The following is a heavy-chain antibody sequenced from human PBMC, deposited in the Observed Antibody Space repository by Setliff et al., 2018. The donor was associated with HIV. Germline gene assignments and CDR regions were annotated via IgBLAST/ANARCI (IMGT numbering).Heavy chain of an antibody. J-gene: IGHJ4*02. V-gene: IGHV1-18*04. CDR2: ISANNGNT. D-gene: IGHD3-22*01. Sequence: ASVKVSCKASGYSFSDYYIHWVRQAPGQGLEWMGWISANNGNTNYAQKYQGRVTMTTDTSTSTAYIELRSLRSDDTAVYYCARSDVYSDSSVYYFDYWGQGTLVTVSS. CDR1: GYSFSDYY. CDR3: ARSDVYSDSSVYYFDY.